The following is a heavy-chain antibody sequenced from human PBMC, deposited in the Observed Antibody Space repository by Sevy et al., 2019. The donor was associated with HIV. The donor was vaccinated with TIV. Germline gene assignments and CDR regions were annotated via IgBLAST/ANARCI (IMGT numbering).Heavy chain of an antibody. D-gene: IGHD1-7*01. J-gene: IGHJ4*02. V-gene: IGHV3-7*01. CDR2: IKQDGNDK. CDR1: GFTCSNYW. Sequence: GGSLRLSCAASGFTCSNYWMSWVRQAPGKGLECVANIKQDGNDKYYLDSVKGRFIVSRDNAKNSLYLQMNSRIAEDSAGYYCAGEQITGSKHDYFDSWGQRPLVTVSS. CDR3: AGEQITGSKHDYFDS.